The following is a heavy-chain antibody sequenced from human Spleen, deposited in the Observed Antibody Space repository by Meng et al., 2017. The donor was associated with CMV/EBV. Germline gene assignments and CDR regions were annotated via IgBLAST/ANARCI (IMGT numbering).Heavy chain of an antibody. J-gene: IGHJ5*02. D-gene: IGHD2-2*01. V-gene: IGHV4-30-4*08. Sequence: QVQLQQSGPGLFNPSQTLSLTCTVSGGSISSGYSYWSWIRQPPGKGLEWIGYIYYSGSTYYNPSPKSRVTISVDTSKNQFSLKLSSVTAADTAVYYCARVVPAARFDPWGQGTLVTVSS. CDR1: GGSISSGYSY. CDR3: ARVVPAARFDP. CDR2: IYYSGST.